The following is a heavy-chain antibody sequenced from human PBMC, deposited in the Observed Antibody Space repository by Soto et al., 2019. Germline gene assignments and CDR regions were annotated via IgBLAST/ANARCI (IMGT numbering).Heavy chain of an antibody. CDR3: TRLIAAAGLYGMDV. Sequence: GGSLRLSCAASGFTFSGSAMHWVRQASGKGLEWVGRIRSKANSYTTADAASVKGRFTSSRDDSKNTAYLQMNSLKTEATAVYYCTRLIAAAGLYGMDVWGQGTTVTVSS. D-gene: IGHD6-13*01. V-gene: IGHV3-73*01. CDR2: IRSKANSYTT. CDR1: GFTFSGSA. J-gene: IGHJ6*02.